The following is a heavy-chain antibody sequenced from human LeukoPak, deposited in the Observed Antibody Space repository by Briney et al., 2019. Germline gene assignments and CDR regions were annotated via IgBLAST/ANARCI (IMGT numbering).Heavy chain of an antibody. J-gene: IGHJ6*03. Sequence: ASVKVSCKASGGTFSSYAISWVRQAPGQGLEWMGGIIPIFGTANYAQKFQGRVTITADESTSTAYMELSSLRSEDTAVYYCARSILPGQYQLPEWAYYYYMDVWGRGTTVTVSS. CDR3: ARSILPGQYQLPEWAYYYYMDV. V-gene: IGHV1-69*01. CDR2: IIPIFGTA. D-gene: IGHD2-2*01. CDR1: GGTFSSYA.